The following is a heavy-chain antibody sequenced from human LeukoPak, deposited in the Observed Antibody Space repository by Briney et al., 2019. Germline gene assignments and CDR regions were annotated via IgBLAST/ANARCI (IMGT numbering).Heavy chain of an antibody. D-gene: IGHD2-2*01. CDR2: NYYSGST. Sequence: NPSETLSLTCTVSGGSNSSYYWSWIRQPPGKGLEWIGYNYYSGSTNYNPSLKSRVTISVDTSKNQFSLKLSSVTAADTAVYYCARGVIVVVPAANAYYFDYWGQGTLVTVSS. V-gene: IGHV4-59*01. CDR3: ARGVIVVVPAANAYYFDY. CDR1: GGSNSSYY. J-gene: IGHJ4*02.